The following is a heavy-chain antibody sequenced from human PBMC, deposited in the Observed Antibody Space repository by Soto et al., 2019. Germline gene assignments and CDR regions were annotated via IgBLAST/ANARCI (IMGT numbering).Heavy chain of an antibody. CDR1: GFTFSSYA. Sequence: GGSLRLSCAASGFTFSSYAMHWVRQAPGKGLEWVAVISYDGSNKYYADSVKGRFTISRDNSKNTLYLQMNSLRAEDTAVYYCSRDIVTTVTLIYYYYGMDVWGQGTTVTVSS. J-gene: IGHJ6*02. D-gene: IGHD4-17*01. CDR2: ISYDGSNK. CDR3: SRDIVTTVTLIYYYYGMDV. V-gene: IGHV3-30-3*01.